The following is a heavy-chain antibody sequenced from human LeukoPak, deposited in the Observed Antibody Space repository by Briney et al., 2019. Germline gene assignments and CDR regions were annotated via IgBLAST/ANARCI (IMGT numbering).Heavy chain of an antibody. CDR1: GFTFSSYG. J-gene: IGHJ4*02. CDR2: ISYDGSNK. D-gene: IGHD1-26*01. V-gene: IGHV3-30*18. Sequence: GRSLRLSCAASGFTFSSYGMHWVRQAPGKGLEWVAVISYDGSNKYYADSVKGRFTISRDNSKNTLYLQMNSLRAEDTAVYYCAKGGYYEYFDYWGQGTLVTVSS. CDR3: AKGGYYEYFDY.